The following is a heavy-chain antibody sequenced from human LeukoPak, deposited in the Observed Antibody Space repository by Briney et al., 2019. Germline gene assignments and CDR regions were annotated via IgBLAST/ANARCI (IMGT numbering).Heavy chain of an antibody. D-gene: IGHD6-13*01. Sequence: SETLSLTCAVYGGSFSGYYWSWIRQPPGKGLEWIGEINHSGSTSHNPSLKSRVTISVDTSKNQFSLKLSSVTAADTAVYYCARGRGYSSSWYHYWGQGTLVTVSS. V-gene: IGHV4-34*01. CDR1: GGSFSGYY. CDR2: INHSGST. CDR3: ARGRGYSSSWYHY. J-gene: IGHJ4*02.